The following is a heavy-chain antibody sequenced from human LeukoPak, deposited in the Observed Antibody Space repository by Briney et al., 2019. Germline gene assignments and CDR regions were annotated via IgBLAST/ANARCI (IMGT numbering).Heavy chain of an antibody. CDR2: IXSSGSYI. V-gene: IGHV3-21*01. CDR3: VRGEIGYCSSTSCYIFDY. D-gene: IGHD2-2*02. Sequence: XSXIXSSGSYIYYADSVKGRFTISRDNAKNSLYLQMNSLRAEDTAVYYCVRGEIGYCSSTSCYIFDYWGQGTLVTVSS. J-gene: IGHJ4*02.